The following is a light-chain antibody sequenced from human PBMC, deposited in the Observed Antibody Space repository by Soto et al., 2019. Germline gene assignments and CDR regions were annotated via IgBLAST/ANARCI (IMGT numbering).Light chain of an antibody. CDR1: MRDVGAYNL. CDR3: SSYTSSSTV. CDR2: EVR. V-gene: IGLV2-14*01. J-gene: IGLJ1*01. Sequence: QSALTQPASVSGSPGQSITISCAGTMRDVGAYNLVSWYQQHPGRAPQLIIYEVRNRPSGVSNRFSGSKSGNTASLTISGLQAEDEADYYCSSYTSSSTVFGTGTKLTVL.